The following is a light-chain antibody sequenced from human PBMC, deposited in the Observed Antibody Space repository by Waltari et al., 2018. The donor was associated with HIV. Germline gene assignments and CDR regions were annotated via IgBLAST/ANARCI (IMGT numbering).Light chain of an antibody. J-gene: IGLJ2*01. CDR3: AAWDASLHVV. V-gene: IGLV1-44*01. CDR1: SSNIGTTT. CDR2: RNR. Sequence: QSVLTQPPSASGTLGQGVTIPCFGSSSNIGTTTVIWYQHLPGAAPKLIIFRNRQRPSGVPDRFAGSQSGTSAFLTITGLLPGDEATYYCAAWDASLHVVFGGGTQLTVL.